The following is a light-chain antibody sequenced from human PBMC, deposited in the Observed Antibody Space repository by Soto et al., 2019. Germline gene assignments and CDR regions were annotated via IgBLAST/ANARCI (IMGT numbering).Light chain of an antibody. V-gene: IGKV3-20*01. J-gene: IGKJ5*01. CDR1: QSVSSSF. Sequence: EIVLTQSPGTLSLSPGERATLSCRASQSVSSSFLAWYQQKVGQAPRLLIYGASSRATGIPDRFSGSGSGTDFTLTISRLEPEDFAVYYSQQYNSPPYTFGQGTRLEI. CDR2: GAS. CDR3: QQYNSPPYT.